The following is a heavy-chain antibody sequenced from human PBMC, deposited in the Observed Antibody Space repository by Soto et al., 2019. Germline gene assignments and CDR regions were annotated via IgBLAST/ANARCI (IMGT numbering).Heavy chain of an antibody. CDR2: IYSAGST. Sequence: GGSLKLSCAASGFTVSSNYMSWVRQAPGKELEWVSVIYSAGSTYYADYVKGRLTISRDNSKNTLYLQMNSLRADDTAVYYCARDAPGDYYDSSGYFHWGQGTLVTVSS. J-gene: IGHJ4*02. CDR3: ARDAPGDYYDSSGYFH. V-gene: IGHV3-66*01. CDR1: GFTVSSNY. D-gene: IGHD3-22*01.